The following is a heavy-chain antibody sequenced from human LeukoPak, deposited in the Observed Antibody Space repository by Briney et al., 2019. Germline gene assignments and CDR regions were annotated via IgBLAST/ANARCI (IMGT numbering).Heavy chain of an antibody. CDR1: GFTFSDYY. CDR3: ARDRLSEDGMDV. D-gene: IGHD6-19*01. CDR2: ISSSSSYI. V-gene: IGHV3-21*01. Sequence: PGGSLRLSCAASGFTFSDYYMNWVRQAPGKGLEWVSSISSSSSYIYYADSVKGRFTISRDNAKNSLYLQMNSLRAEDTAVYYCARDRLSEDGMDVWGQGTTVTVSS. J-gene: IGHJ6*02.